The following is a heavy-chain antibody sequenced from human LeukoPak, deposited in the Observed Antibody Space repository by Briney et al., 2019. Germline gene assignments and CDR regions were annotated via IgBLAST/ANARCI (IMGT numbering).Heavy chain of an antibody. Sequence: PSETLSLTCTVSGGSISSYYWSWIRQPPGKGLEWIGYIYYSGSTNYNPSLKSRVTISVDTSKNQFSLKLSSVTAADTAVYYCARLRGTYGASDYWGQGTLVTVSS. V-gene: IGHV4-59*08. CDR3: ARLRGTYGASDY. J-gene: IGHJ4*02. CDR2: IYYSGST. D-gene: IGHD4-17*01. CDR1: GGSISSYY.